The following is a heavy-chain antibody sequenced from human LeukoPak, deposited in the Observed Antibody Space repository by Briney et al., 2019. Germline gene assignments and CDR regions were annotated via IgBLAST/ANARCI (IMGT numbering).Heavy chain of an antibody. Sequence: SETLSLTCTVYGGSFSDYCWSWIRQPPGKGLEWVGEINHRGSTNYNPSLKSRVTISVDTSKNQFSLKLTSVTAADTAVYYCARDQKWGLDYYYGMDVWGQGTTVTVSS. CDR1: GGSFSDYC. V-gene: IGHV4-34*01. CDR2: INHRGST. D-gene: IGHD2-21*01. CDR3: ARDQKWGLDYYYGMDV. J-gene: IGHJ6*02.